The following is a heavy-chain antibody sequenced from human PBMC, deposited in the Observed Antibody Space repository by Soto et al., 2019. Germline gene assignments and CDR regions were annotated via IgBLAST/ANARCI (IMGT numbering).Heavy chain of an antibody. CDR3: ARGGYYGSGSYYIYYYYYYMDV. V-gene: IGHV1-8*01. CDR2: MNPNSGNT. CDR1: GYTFTSYD. Sequence: GASVKVSCKASGYTFTSYDINWVRQATGQGLEWMGWMNPNSGNTGYAQKFQGRVTMTRNTSISTAHMELSSLRSEDTAVYYCARGGYYGSGSYYIYYYYYYMDVWGKGTTVTVSS. J-gene: IGHJ6*03. D-gene: IGHD3-10*01.